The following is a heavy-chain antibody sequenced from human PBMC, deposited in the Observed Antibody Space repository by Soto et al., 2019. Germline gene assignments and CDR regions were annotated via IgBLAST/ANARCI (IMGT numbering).Heavy chain of an antibody. V-gene: IGHV3-7*01. D-gene: IGHD1-1*01. CDR3: VSCSRGNDGQHYIY. CDR2: TNEDASDK. CDR1: GFTFKNYW. Sequence: PGGSLRLSCVGSGFTFKNYWVCWVRQTPGKGLEWVAHTNEDASDKYYVDSVKGRFTISRDNPKNSMSLQMNSLRVDDTALYFCVSCSRGNDGQHYIYWGQGARATVAA. J-gene: IGHJ4*02.